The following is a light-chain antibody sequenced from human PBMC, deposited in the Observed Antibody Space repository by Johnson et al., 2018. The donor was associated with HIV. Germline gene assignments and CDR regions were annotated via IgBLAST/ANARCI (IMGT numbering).Light chain of an antibody. CDR1: SSNIGNNY. J-gene: IGLJ1*01. V-gene: IGLV1-51*01. CDR3: GTWDSSLSAGEV. Sequence: QSVLTQPPSVSAAPGQKVTISCSGSSSNIGNNYVSWYQQLPGTAPKLLIYYNNKRPSGIPDRFSGSKSGTSATLGITGLQTGDEADYYCGTWDSSLSAGEVFGTGTKVTVL. CDR2: YNN.